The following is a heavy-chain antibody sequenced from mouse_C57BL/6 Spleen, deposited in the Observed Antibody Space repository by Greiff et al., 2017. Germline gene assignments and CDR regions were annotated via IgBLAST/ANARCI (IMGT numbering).Heavy chain of an antibody. CDR3: ARSYDYDVDYYAMDY. CDR1: GYTFTSYW. CDR2: IYPGSGST. D-gene: IGHD2-4*01. Sequence: QVQLQQPGAELVKPGASVKMSCKASGYTFTSYWITWVKQRPGQGLEWIGDIYPGSGSTNYNEKFKSKATLTVDTSSSTAYMQLSSLTSEDSAVYYCARSYDYDVDYYAMDYWGQGTSVTVSS. V-gene: IGHV1-55*01. J-gene: IGHJ4*01.